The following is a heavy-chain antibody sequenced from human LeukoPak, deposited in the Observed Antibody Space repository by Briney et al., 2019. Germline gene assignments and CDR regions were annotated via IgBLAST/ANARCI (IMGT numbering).Heavy chain of an antibody. Sequence: GGSLRLSCAASGFTFRSYAMNWVRQAPGKGLEWVSSISGSGDSTYYADSVKGRFTISRDNSKNTLYLQMNSLRAEDTAVYYCAKDGPLGPTVRQMRRGSYYFDYWGQGTLVTVSS. V-gene: IGHV3-23*01. CDR3: AKDGPLGPTVRQMRRGSYYFDY. D-gene: IGHD3-10*01. CDR1: GFTFRSYA. J-gene: IGHJ4*02. CDR2: ISGSGDST.